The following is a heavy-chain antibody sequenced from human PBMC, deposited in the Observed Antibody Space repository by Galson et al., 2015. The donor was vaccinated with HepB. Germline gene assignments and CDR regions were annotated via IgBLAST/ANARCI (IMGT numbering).Heavy chain of an antibody. D-gene: IGHD6-19*01. CDR2: IIPIFGTA. CDR1: GGTFSSYA. Sequence: SVKVSCKASGGTFSSYAISWVRQAPGQGLEWMGGIIPIFGTANYAQKFQGRVTITADESTSTAYMELSSLRSEDTAVYYCARGHSYSSGWYDDFDYWGQGTLVTVSS. V-gene: IGHV1-69*13. CDR3: ARGHSYSSGWYDDFDY. J-gene: IGHJ4*02.